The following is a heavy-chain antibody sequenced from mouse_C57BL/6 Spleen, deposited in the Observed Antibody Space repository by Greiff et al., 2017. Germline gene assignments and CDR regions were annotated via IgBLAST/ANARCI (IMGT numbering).Heavy chain of an antibody. D-gene: IGHD1-1*01. CDR2: IRNKANGYTT. J-gene: IGHJ1*03. CDR3: ARAYYGQDFDV. Sequence: EVMLVESGGGLVQPGGSLSLSCAASGFTFTDYYMSWVRQPPGKALEWLGFIRNKANGYTTEYSASVQGRFTISRDNSQSILYLQMNALRAEDSATYYCARAYYGQDFDVWGTGTTVTVSS. V-gene: IGHV7-3*01. CDR1: GFTFTDYY.